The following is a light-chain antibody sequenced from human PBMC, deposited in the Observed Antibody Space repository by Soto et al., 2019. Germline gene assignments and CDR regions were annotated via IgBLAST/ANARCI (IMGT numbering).Light chain of an antibody. J-gene: IGLJ7*01. CDR1: SSDVGGYNY. V-gene: IGLV2-8*01. CDR3: AAWDDSLNGPV. Sequence: QSALTQPPSASGSPGQSVTISCTGTSSDVGGYNYVSWYQQYPGRAPKLMIYEVTKRPSGVPDRFSGSKSGTSASLAIGGLQSEDEADYYCAAWDDSLNGPVFGGGTQLTVL. CDR2: EVT.